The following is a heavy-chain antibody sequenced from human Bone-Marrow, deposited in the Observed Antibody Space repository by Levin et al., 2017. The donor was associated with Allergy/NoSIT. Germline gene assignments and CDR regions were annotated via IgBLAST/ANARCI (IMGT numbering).Heavy chain of an antibody. CDR1: GFTFSNFA. D-gene: IGHD6-19*01. J-gene: IGHJ5*01. Sequence: GESLKISCAASGFTFSNFAMHWVRQAPGKGLEWVAAIPHDGANTYYTDSVRGRFTISRDNSKNTLFVEMNSLRVEDTVVYYCARGAGLAVGEGYFDSWGQGTLVTVSS. CDR3: ARGAGLAVGEGYFDS. V-gene: IGHV3-30-3*01. CDR2: IPHDGANT.